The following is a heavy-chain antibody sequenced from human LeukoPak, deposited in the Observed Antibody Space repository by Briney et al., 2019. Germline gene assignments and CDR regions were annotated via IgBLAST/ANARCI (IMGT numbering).Heavy chain of an antibody. CDR3: ARTNYYETSGWASGLSPFDM. CDR1: GNNFATHW. CDR2: IYPADSDT. D-gene: IGHD3-22*01. Sequence: GESLKISCKGSGNNFATHWIAWVRQTPGKGLEWIGVIYPADSDTRYSPTFQGQVTISVDKSTSTAYLQWSSPKASDTAMYYCARTNYYETSGWASGLSPFDMWGRGTMVTVSS. J-gene: IGHJ3*02. V-gene: IGHV5-51*01.